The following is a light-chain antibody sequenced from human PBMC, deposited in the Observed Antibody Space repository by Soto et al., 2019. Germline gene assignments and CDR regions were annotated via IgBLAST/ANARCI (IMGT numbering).Light chain of an antibody. CDR2: DTS. CDR3: PEYTQLPPGR. Sequence: DIVVTQSPAPLSASPGEIVHLSCRASQVVSSRLAWYQRRHGQVPRLLIYDTSTRAPGSSARCSGSGAGTEVTLTISSLQSEDVAVYYCPEYTQLPPGRCGPGTMVDIK. V-gene: IGKV3-15*01. CDR1: QVVSSR. J-gene: IGKJ1*01.